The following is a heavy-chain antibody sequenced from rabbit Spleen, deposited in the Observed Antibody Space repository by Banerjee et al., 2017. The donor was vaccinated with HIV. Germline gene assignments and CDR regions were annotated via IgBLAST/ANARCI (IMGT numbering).Heavy chain of an antibody. Sequence: QLEESGGRLVQPGGSLTLSCKAYGFTISNYWMNWVRQAPGKGLEWIGIIYPITETTYYANWVNGRFTISSDNAQNTVDLQMNSLTAADTATYFCAREKSGNHGHDLWGPGTLVTVS. CDR3: AREKSGNHGHDL. V-gene: IGHV1S7*01. D-gene: IGHD3-1*01. CDR2: IYPITETT. CDR1: GFTISNYW. J-gene: IGHJ4*01.